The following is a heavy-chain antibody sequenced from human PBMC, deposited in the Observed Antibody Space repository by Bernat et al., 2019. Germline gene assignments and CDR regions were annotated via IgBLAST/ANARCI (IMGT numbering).Heavy chain of an antibody. V-gene: IGHV3-11*05. D-gene: IGHD3-10*01. Sequence: QVQLVESGGGLVKPGGSLRLSCAASGFTFSDYYMSWIRQAPGKGLEWVSYISSSSSYTNYANSVKGRFTISRDNAKNSLYLKMNSLRAEDTAVYYCAGGGWFGELFRYGMDVWGQGTTVTVSS. CDR1: GFTFSDYY. CDR2: ISSSSSYT. J-gene: IGHJ6*02. CDR3: AGGGWFGELFRYGMDV.